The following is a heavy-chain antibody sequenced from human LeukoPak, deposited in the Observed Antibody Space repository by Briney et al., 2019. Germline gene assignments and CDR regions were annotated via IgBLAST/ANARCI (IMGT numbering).Heavy chain of an antibody. CDR1: GFTFSSYW. Sequence: GGSLRLACEDSGFTFSSYWMHWVRQAPGKGLVWVSRLSGDGRRTTYADSVKGRFTISRDNSKNTLDLEMNSLRVDDTAVYYCAKRVGTKSSPFDYWGQGTLVTVSS. D-gene: IGHD1-26*01. CDR2: LSGDGRRT. V-gene: IGHV3-74*03. J-gene: IGHJ4*02. CDR3: AKRVGTKSSPFDY.